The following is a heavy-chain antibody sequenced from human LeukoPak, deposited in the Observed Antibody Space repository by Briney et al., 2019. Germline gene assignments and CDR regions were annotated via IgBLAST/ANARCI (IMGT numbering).Heavy chain of an antibody. Sequence: GGSLRLSCVASGFTFSSYWMSWVRQAPGKGLEWVAVISYDGSNKYYADSVKGRFTISRDNSKNTLYLQMNSLRAEDTAVYYCARDNEIAAAASAYFDYWGQGTLVTVSS. J-gene: IGHJ4*02. CDR3: ARDNEIAAAASAYFDY. CDR1: GFTFSSYW. V-gene: IGHV3-30-3*01. D-gene: IGHD6-13*01. CDR2: ISYDGSNK.